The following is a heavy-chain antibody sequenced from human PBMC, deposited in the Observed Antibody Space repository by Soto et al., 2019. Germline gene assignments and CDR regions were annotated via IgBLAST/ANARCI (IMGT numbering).Heavy chain of an antibody. J-gene: IGHJ4*02. CDR2: IYYNGVT. V-gene: IGHV4-59*01. CDR1: GGSISNYY. D-gene: IGHD3-22*01. CDR3: ARGRKYYYDNTGPFYFEH. Sequence: TSETLSLTCTVSGGSISNYYWSWIRQPPGNELEWIAYIYYNGVTNYNPSLKSRVTISVDTSRNQFSLTLTSVTAADTAVYYCARGRKYYYDNTGPFYFEHWGQGTLVTSPQ.